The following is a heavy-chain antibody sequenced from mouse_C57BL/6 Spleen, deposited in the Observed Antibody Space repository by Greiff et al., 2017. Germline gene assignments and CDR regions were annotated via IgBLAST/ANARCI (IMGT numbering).Heavy chain of an antibody. J-gene: IGHJ1*03. CDR3: ARGSSTVVADWYFDV. CDR2: IDPNSGGT. CDR1: GYTFTSYW. Sequence: QVQLKQPGAELVKPGASVKLSCKASGYTFTSYWMHWVKQRPGRGLEWIGRIDPNSGGTKYNEKFKSKATLTVDKPSSTAYMQLSSLTSEDSAVYYCARGSSTVVADWYFDVWGTGTTVTVSS. V-gene: IGHV1-72*01. D-gene: IGHD1-1*01.